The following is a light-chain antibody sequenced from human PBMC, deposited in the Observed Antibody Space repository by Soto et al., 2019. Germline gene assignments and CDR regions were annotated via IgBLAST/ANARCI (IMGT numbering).Light chain of an antibody. Sequence: EIVMTQSPPSLTVTPGEPASISCRSSQRLLHSNGNTFLDWYLQKPGQSPQLLIYLGSNRASGVPDRVIGREEGTDFALKISRVEAEDVGVYYCMQALQPPYTFGQGTKLEIK. J-gene: IGKJ2*01. CDR1: QRLLHSNGNTF. CDR3: MQALQPPYT. V-gene: IGKV2-28*01. CDR2: LGS.